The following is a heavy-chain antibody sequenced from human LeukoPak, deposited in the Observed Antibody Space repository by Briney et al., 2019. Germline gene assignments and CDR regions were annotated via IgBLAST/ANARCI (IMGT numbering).Heavy chain of an antibody. D-gene: IGHD4-17*01. CDR1: GFTFSTYT. V-gene: IGHV3-23*01. J-gene: IGHJ4*02. Sequence: GGSLRLSCAASGFTFSTYTMYWVRHPPGKRLEWVSIIGNNGGGIHYAGSVKGRFTISRDNSKSTLYLQMNSLRAEDTAIYYCAKVFRPDGDFHSFDFWGQGTLVTVSS. CDR2: IGNNGGGI. CDR3: AKVFRPDGDFHSFDF.